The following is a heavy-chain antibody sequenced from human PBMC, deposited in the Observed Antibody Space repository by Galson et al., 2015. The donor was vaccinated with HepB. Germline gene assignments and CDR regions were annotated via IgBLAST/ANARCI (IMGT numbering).Heavy chain of an antibody. CDR1: GFSFSSYG. V-gene: IGHV3-23*01. D-gene: IGHD6-19*01. Sequence: SLRLSCAASGFSFSSYGLSWVRQAPGKGLEWVSSISGDGRSTYHADSVKGRFTISRDNSKNTLYLQMNSLRVEDTAVYYCARSGEVIAVALCNYWGQGTLVTVSS. J-gene: IGHJ4*02. CDR3: ARSGEVIAVALCNY. CDR2: ISGDGRST.